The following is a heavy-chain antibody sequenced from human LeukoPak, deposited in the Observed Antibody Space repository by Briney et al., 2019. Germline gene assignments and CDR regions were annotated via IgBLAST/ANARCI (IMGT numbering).Heavy chain of an antibody. CDR1: GFTFSSYA. Sequence: GGSLRLSCAASGFTFSSYAMSWVRQAPGKGLEWVSAISGSGGSTYYADSVKGRFTISRDNSKNTLYLQMNSLRAEDTAVYYCARVSGYGDLGAFDYWGQGTLVTVSS. CDR2: ISGSGGST. CDR3: ARVSGYGDLGAFDY. D-gene: IGHD4-17*01. J-gene: IGHJ4*02. V-gene: IGHV3-23*01.